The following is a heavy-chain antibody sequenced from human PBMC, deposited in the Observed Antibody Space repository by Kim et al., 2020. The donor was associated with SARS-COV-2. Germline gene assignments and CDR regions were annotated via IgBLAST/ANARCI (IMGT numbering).Heavy chain of an antibody. Sequence: GGSLRLSCAASGFIFSSYAMSWVRQAPGKGLEWVSAISGSGGGTYYADSVKGRFTISRDNSKNTLSLQMHSLRAEDTAVYHCTSMTWCSGGSCYSGAFDYWGQGTLVTVSS. D-gene: IGHD2-15*01. CDR2: ISGSGGGT. CDR3: TSMTWCSGGSCYSGAFDY. V-gene: IGHV3-23*01. J-gene: IGHJ4*02. CDR1: GFIFSSYA.